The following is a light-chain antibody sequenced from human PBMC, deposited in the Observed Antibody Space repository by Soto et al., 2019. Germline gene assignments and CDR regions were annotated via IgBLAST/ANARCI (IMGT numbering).Light chain of an antibody. Sequence: QSVLTQPPSASGTPGQRVTISCSGSSSNIGTNYVYWYQQLPGTAPKLLIYRNNQRPSGVPDRFSGSKSGTSVSLAISGLRSEDEADYYCAAWDDSLGGLLFGGGTKLTVL. CDR3: AAWDDSLGGLL. CDR1: SSNIGTNY. J-gene: IGLJ2*01. CDR2: RNN. V-gene: IGLV1-47*01.